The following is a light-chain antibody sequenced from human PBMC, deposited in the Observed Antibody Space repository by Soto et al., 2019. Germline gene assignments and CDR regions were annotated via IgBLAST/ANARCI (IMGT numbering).Light chain of an antibody. J-gene: IGKJ2*01. Sequence: EIGLTQSPGTLSLSPGERATLSCRASQSVSSTYLAWYQQKPGQAPRLLIYGASSRATFIPDRFSGSGSGTDFTLTISRLEPEDVALYYCQPYGSSPTFGQGTKVDIK. V-gene: IGKV3-20*01. CDR2: GAS. CDR3: QPYGSSPT. CDR1: QSVSSTY.